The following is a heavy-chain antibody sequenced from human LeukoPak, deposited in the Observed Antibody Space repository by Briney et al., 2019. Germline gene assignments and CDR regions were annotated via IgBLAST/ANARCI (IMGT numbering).Heavy chain of an antibody. CDR1: GGSFTSDY. J-gene: IGHJ4*02. CDR2: FYTSGTT. V-gene: IGHV4-4*07. CDR3: ARCRHGNCHYFDY. D-gene: IGHD1-7*01. Sequence: SETLSLTCTVSGGSFTSDYWSWIRQPAGKGLEWIGRFYTSGTTNYNPSLKSRVTMSADTSKNQFSLKLSSVTAADTAVYYCARCRHGNCHYFDYWGQGTLVTVSS.